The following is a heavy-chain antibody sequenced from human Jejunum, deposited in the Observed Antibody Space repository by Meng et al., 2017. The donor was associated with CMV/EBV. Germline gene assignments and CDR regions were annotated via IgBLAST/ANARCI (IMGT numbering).Heavy chain of an antibody. Sequence: VDLPESGPGLGQPSLTLPPTCLALGCPIGSGDYCWGGNRQPPGKGLEGIGYIHDTGSTYYNPPLKSRVDISLGTSRNHFSLTLSSVTAEDTAVYFCARGSIFVSFDYWGQGTLVTVSS. CDR3: ARGSIFVSFDY. D-gene: IGHD3-3*01. J-gene: IGHJ4*02. CDR2: IHDTGST. V-gene: IGHV4-30-4*08. CDR1: GCPIGSGDYC.